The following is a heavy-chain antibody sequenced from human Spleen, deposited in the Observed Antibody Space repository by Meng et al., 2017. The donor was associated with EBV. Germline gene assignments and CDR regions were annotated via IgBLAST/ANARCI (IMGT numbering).Heavy chain of an antibody. CDR3: SRDLAGPYDD. J-gene: IGHJ4*02. CDR1: GFTFSSYS. V-gene: IGHV3-21*01. Sequence: EVPLVGSGGGLVKPGGSLRLSCAASGFTFSSYSMNWVRQAPGKGLEWVSSISSSSSYIYYADSVKGRFTISRDNAKNSLYLQMNSLRVEDTAMYFCSRDLAGPYDDWGQGTLVTVSS. CDR2: ISSSSSYI. D-gene: IGHD3-3*02.